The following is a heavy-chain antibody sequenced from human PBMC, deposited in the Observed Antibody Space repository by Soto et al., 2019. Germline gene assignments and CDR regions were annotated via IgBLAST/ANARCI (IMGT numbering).Heavy chain of an antibody. CDR3: AKGSAPPRPYYLDS. J-gene: IGHJ4*02. CDR1: GFTFSSYS. V-gene: IGHV3-21*04. D-gene: IGHD6-6*01. CDR2: ISSSSSYI. Sequence: PGGSLRLSCAASGFTFSSYSMNWVRQAPGKGLEWVSSISSSSSYIYYADSVKGRFTIFRDNSKNTLYLQMNSLRVDDTGTYYCAKGSAPPRPYYLDSWGQGSLVTVSS.